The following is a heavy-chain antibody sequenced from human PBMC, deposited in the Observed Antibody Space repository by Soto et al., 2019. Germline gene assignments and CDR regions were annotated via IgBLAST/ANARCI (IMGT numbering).Heavy chain of an antibody. J-gene: IGHJ6*03. CDR2: IKSKTDGGTT. D-gene: IGHD6-13*01. V-gene: IGHV3-15*01. Sequence: KAGGSLRLSCAASGFTFSNAWMSWVRQAPGKGLEWVGRIKSKTDGGTTDYAAPVKGRFTISRDDSKNTLYLQMNSLKTEDTAVYYCTTSRRQYSSSWYERAYYYYYMDVWGKGTTVTVSS. CDR3: TTSRRQYSSSWYERAYYYYYMDV. CDR1: GFTFSNAW.